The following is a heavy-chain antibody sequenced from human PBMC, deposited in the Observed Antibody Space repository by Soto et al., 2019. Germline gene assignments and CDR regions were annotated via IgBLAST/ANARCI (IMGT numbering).Heavy chain of an antibody. CDR2: IIPVFGLV. V-gene: IGHV1-69*01. CDR1: GGTPSNSA. CDR3: AGGRIVVVGSRAYYGMDV. D-gene: IGHD3-22*01. Sequence: QVHLLLQSGAEVKKPGSSVKVSCKASGGTPSNSAISWVRQAPGQGLEWRGGIIPVFGLVKYAQNFQGRVTITADESTNTAYMELSSLRPEDTAVYDCAGGRIVVVGSRAYYGMDVWGQGTTVTVSS. J-gene: IGHJ6*02.